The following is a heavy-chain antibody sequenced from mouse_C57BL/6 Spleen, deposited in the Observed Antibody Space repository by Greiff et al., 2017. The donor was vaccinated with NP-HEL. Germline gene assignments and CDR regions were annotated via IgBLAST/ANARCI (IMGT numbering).Heavy chain of an antibody. V-gene: IGHV2-9-1*01. D-gene: IGHD2-4*01. CDR3: ARREYDYDDWYFDV. J-gene: IGHJ1*03. Sequence: VMLVESGPGLVAPSQSLSITCTVSGFSLTSYAISWVRQPPGKGLEWLGVIWTGGGTNYNSALKSRLSISKDNSKSQVFLKMNSLQTDDTASYYCARREYDYDDWYFDVWGTGTTVTVSS. CDR1: GFSLTSYA. CDR2: IWTGGGT.